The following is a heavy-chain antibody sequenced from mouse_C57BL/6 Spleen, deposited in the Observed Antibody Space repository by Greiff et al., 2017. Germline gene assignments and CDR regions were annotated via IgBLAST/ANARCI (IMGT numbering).Heavy chain of an antibody. CDR3: ARPLLLSGDYYAMDD. V-gene: IGHV1-12*01. CDR2: IYPGNGDT. Sequence: QVQLQQSGAELVRPGASVKMSCKASGYTFTSYNMHWVKQTPRQGLEWIGAIYPGNGDTSYNQKFKGKATLTVDKSSSSAYMQLSSLTSEDSAVYFCARPLLLSGDYYAMDDWGQGTSVTVSS. D-gene: IGHD2-1*01. CDR1: GYTFTSYN. J-gene: IGHJ4*01.